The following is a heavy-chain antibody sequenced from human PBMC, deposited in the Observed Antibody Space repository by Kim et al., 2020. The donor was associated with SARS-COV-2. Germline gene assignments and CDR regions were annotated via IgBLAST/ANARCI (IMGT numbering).Heavy chain of an antibody. Sequence: GGSLRLSCAASGFTFSSYAMSWVRQAPGKGLEWVSAISGSGGSTYYADSVKGRFTISRDNSKNTLYLQMNSLRAEDTAVYYCAKDRGAVGYCSSTSCLDDYWGQGTLVTVSS. CDR2: ISGSGGST. CDR1: GFTFSSYA. V-gene: IGHV3-23*01. J-gene: IGHJ4*02. CDR3: AKDRGAVGYCSSTSCLDDY. D-gene: IGHD2-2*01.